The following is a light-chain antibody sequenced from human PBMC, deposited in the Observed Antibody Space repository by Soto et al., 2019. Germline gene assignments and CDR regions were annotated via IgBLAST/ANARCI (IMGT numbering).Light chain of an antibody. CDR3: QESISNLGT. Sequence: DLQMTQSPSSLSASVGESVTFTCRASQSISYSLNWFQQKPGKAPKVLIYAASSLPSGVPSRFSGSGSGTEFTLTINRLQREDFATYYCQESISNLGTFGPGTTVDIK. CDR1: QSISYS. V-gene: IGKV1-39*01. CDR2: AAS. J-gene: IGKJ3*01.